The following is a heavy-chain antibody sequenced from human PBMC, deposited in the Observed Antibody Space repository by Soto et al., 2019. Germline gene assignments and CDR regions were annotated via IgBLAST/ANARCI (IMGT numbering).Heavy chain of an antibody. CDR3: VRQHSADCSGGTCYHAFDI. J-gene: IGHJ3*02. V-gene: IGHV4-61*01. Sequence: QVQPRESGPGLVKPSETLSLTCTVCGDSVSSGPSYWGWIRQAPGKGLEWIGYVYYSGSTNYNPPLQSRATMSLDMAKNQFSLKVSSVSAADTAVFYCVRQHSADCSGGTCYHAFDIWGQGTMVTVSS. CDR2: VYYSGST. D-gene: IGHD2-15*01. CDR1: GDSVSSGPSY.